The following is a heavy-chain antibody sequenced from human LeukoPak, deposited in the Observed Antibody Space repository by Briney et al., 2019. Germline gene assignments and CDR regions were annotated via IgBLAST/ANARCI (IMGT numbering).Heavy chain of an antibody. CDR1: GGTFSSYA. D-gene: IGHD1-26*01. CDR2: IIPIFGTA. CDR3: AREGATPDMAFDY. J-gene: IGHJ4*02. V-gene: IGHV1-69*13. Sequence: SVKVSCKASGGTFSSYAISWVRQAPGQGLEWMGGIIPIFGTANYAQKFQGRVTITADESMSTAYMELSSLRSEDTAVYYCAREGATPDMAFDYWGQGTLVTVSS.